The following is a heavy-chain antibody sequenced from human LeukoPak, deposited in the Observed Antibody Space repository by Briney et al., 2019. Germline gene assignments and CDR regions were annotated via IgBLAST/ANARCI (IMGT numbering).Heavy chain of an antibody. J-gene: IGHJ6*03. CDR1: GGSISTSSYY. CDR2: IFYSGST. CDR3: ARGRGALYCSSTSCPWGDYYYYYYMDV. D-gene: IGHD2-2*01. V-gene: IGHV4-39*07. Sequence: SETLSLTCTVSGGSISTSSYYWGWVRQPPGKGLEWIGNIFYSGSTYYSPSLKSRVTISLDTSRNQFSLKLNSVTAADTAVYYCARGRGALYCSSTSCPWGDYYYYYYMDVWGKGTTVTISS.